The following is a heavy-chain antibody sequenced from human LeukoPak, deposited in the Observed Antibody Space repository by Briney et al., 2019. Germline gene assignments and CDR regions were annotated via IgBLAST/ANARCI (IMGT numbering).Heavy chain of an antibody. D-gene: IGHD4-11*01. Sequence: PGGSLRLSCAASGFTFSSYSMNWVRQAPGKGLEWVSSISSSSSYIYYADSVKGRFTISRENAKNSLYLQMNSLRAEDTAVYYCAKEGNDYSNYWFDPWGQGTLVTVSS. V-gene: IGHV3-21*04. CDR3: AKEGNDYSNYWFDP. CDR1: GFTFSSYS. J-gene: IGHJ5*02. CDR2: ISSSSSYI.